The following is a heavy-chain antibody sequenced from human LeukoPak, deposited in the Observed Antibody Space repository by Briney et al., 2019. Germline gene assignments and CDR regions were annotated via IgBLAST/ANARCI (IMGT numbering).Heavy chain of an antibody. CDR1: GFAFSSYA. CDR2: ISGSGGST. V-gene: IGHV3-23*01. J-gene: IGHJ6*03. Sequence: GGSLRLSCAASGFAFSSYAMSWVRQAPGKGLEWVSSISGSGGSTYYADSVKGRFTISRDNSKNTLYVQMDSLRAEDTAVYYSAKTGEQKGGKYDFWGGYYTAMGYYYYYMDVWGKGTTVTVSS. D-gene: IGHD3-3*01. CDR3: AKTGEQKGGKYDFWGGYYTAMGYYYYYMDV.